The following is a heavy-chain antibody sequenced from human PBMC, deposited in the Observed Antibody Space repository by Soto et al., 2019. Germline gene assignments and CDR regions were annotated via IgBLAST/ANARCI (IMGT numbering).Heavy chain of an antibody. CDR3: ARGWDSSGWDFCDF. V-gene: IGHV1-18*01. Sequence: QAHLVQSGAEVQRPGASVKVSCKASNYTFAHFGLSWVRQAPGQGLEWLGWISPYNGNTEYAQKFQGRVTMTTDTSTSTAYMELRSLTSDDTAVYFCARGWDSSGWDFCDFWGQGTLVTVSS. CDR1: NYTFAHFG. CDR2: ISPYNGNT. J-gene: IGHJ4*02. D-gene: IGHD6-25*01.